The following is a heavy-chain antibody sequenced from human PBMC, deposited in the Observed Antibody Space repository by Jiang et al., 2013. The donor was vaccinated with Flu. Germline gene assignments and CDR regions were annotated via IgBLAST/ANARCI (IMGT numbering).Heavy chain of an antibody. J-gene: IGHJ4*02. CDR2: IYTSGST. V-gene: IGHV4-4*09. Sequence: PGLVKPSETLSLTCTVSGDSIRSSYWSWIRQPPGKGLEWIGYIYTSGSTNYNPSLKSRVTISVDTSKNQFSLKLTSVTAADTAVYYCARAITIFGVVIPYFDYWGQGTLVTVSS. D-gene: IGHD3-3*01. CDR1: GDSIRSSY. CDR3: ARAITIFGVVIPYFDY.